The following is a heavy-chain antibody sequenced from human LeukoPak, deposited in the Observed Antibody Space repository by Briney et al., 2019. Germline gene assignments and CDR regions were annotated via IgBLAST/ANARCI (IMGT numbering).Heavy chain of an antibody. CDR3: ARVCSSTSRLPTDH. Sequence: SETLSLTCTVSGGSISSSSYYWGWIRQPPGKGLEWIGSIYYSGSTYYNPSLKSRVTISVDTSKNQFSLKLSSVTAADTAVYYCARVCSSTSRLPTDHWGQGTLVTVSS. V-gene: IGHV4-39*07. CDR1: GGSISSSSYY. D-gene: IGHD2-2*01. J-gene: IGHJ4*02. CDR2: IYYSGST.